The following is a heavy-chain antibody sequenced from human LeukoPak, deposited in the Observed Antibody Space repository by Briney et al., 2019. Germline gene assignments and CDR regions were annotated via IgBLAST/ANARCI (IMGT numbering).Heavy chain of an antibody. CDR3: ARHDYDLLTGYTINWFDP. V-gene: IGHV4-39*01. CDR1: GGSINSGTHY. Sequence: PSETLSLTCTVSGGSINSGTHYWGWVRQPPGKGLEWIGSIFYRGTLFYSPSVKSRVTVSIDTSKNQFSLKLSSVTAADTAVYYCARHDYDLLTGYTINWFDPWGQGTLVTVSS. J-gene: IGHJ5*02. CDR2: IFYRGTL. D-gene: IGHD3-9*01.